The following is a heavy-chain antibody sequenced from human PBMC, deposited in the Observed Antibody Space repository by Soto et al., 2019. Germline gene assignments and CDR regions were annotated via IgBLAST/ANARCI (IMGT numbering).Heavy chain of an antibody. CDR2: INPNSGGT. CDR1: GYTFTGYY. D-gene: IGHD3-22*01. CDR3: ARLMPYYYDSSGDYYRDY. Sequence: ASVKVSCKASGYTFTGYYMHWVRQAPGQGLEWMGWINPNSGGTNYAQKFQGRVTMTRDTSISTAYMELSRLRSDDTAVYYCARLMPYYYDSSGDYYRDYWGQGTLVTVSS. J-gene: IGHJ4*02. V-gene: IGHV1-2*02.